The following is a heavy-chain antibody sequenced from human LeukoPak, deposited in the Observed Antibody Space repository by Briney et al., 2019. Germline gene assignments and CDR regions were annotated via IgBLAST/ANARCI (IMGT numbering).Heavy chain of an antibody. J-gene: IGHJ6*03. CDR2: INPNSGGT. CDR1: GYTFTGYY. CDR3: ARDRAYSNYGVYYYYMDV. V-gene: IGHV1-2*02. D-gene: IGHD4-11*01. Sequence: ASVKVSCKASGYTFTGYYMHWVRQAPGQGLEWMGWINPNSGGTNYAQKFQGRVTMTRDTSISTAYMELSRLRSDDTAVYYCARDRAYSNYGVYYYYMDVWGKGTTVTVSS.